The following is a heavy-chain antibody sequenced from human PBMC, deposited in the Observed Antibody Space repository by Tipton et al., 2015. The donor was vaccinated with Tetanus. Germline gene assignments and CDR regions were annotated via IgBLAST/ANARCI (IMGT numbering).Heavy chain of an antibody. CDR1: GGSLRSGDHY. V-gene: IGHV4-31*03. Sequence: TLSLTCTVSGGSLRSGDHYWSWIRQPPGKGLEWLGYISYTGTTHYNPSLKSRVTISLDRSKNQFSLKLTSVTAADTAVYYCATVGLVTASVKYWGQGTLVTVSS. J-gene: IGHJ4*01. CDR3: ATVGLVTASVKY. CDR2: ISYTGTT. D-gene: IGHD2-21*02.